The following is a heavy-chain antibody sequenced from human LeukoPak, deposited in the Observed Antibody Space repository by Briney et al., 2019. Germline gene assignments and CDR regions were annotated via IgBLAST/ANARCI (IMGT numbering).Heavy chain of an antibody. CDR2: INHSGST. J-gene: IGHJ3*02. D-gene: IGHD4-23*01. Sequence: SETLSLTCAVYGGSFSGYYWSWIRQPPGKGLEWIGEINHSGSTNYNPSLKSRVTISVDTSKNQFSLKLSSVTAADTAVYYCARTRWYRPYAFDIWGQGTMVTVSS. CDR1: GGSFSGYY. CDR3: ARTRWYRPYAFDI. V-gene: IGHV4-34*01.